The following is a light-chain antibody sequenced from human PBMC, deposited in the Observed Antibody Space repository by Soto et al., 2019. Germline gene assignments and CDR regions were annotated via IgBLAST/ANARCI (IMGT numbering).Light chain of an antibody. CDR3: QRFNSDPPT. V-gene: IGKV1-27*01. CDR2: AAS. CDR1: QGISNY. J-gene: IGKJ1*01. Sequence: DIQMTQSPSSLSAFVGDRVTITCRASQGISNYLAWYQQKPGRVPKLLIYAASTLQSGVPSRFSGSGSGTDFTLTISSLQPEDVATYYCQRFNSDPPTFGQATKLAIK.